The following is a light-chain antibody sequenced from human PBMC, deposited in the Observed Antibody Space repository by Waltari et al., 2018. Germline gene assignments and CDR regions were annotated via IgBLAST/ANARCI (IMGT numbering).Light chain of an antibody. CDR3: QVWDSSTDHVV. CDR2: DVS. CDR1: NIGSKS. J-gene: IGLJ2*01. V-gene: IGLV3-21*04. Sequence: SYVLTQPPSVSVAPGNTARIICGGNNIGSKSVHWYQQKPGQAPVLVIYDVSDRPSGIPGRCSGSNSGNTATLAISRVEAGDEADYYCQVWDSSTDHVVFGGGTKLTVL.